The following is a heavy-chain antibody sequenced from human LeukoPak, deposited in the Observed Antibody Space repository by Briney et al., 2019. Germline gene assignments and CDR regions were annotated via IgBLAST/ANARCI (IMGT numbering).Heavy chain of an antibody. D-gene: IGHD2-15*01. Sequence: SETLSLTCAVSDYSISSGYYWGRIRQPPGKGLEWIGSMYHSGSTSYSPSLKSRVTISVDTSKNQFSLKLTSVTAADTALYYCVRDRPAGSFDYWGQGTLVTVSS. V-gene: IGHV4-38-2*02. CDR3: VRDRPAGSFDY. CDR1: DYSISSGYY. J-gene: IGHJ4*02. CDR2: MYHSGST.